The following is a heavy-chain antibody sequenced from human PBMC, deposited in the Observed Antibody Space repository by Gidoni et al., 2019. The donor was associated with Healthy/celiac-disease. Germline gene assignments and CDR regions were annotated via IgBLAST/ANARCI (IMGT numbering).Heavy chain of an antibody. D-gene: IGHD2-2*01. CDR1: GYTLTELS. Sequence: QVQLVQSGAEVKKPGASVKVSCKVSGYTLTELSMHWVRQAPGKGLEWMGGFDPEDGETIYAQKFQGRVTMTEETSTDTDYMELSSLRSEDTAVYYGATTLGYCSSTSCLPVFDYWGQGTLVTVSS. CDR3: ATTLGYCSSTSCLPVFDY. CDR2: FDPEDGET. V-gene: IGHV1-24*01. J-gene: IGHJ4*02.